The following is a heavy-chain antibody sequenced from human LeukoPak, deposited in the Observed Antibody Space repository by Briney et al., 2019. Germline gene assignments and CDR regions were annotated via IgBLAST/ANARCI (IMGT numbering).Heavy chain of an antibody. Sequence: GGSLRLSCAASGFTVSSNYMSWVRQAPGKGLEWVSGISPSGDTYYADSVKGRFTFSRDNSKNTLYLQMNRLRAEDTAVYYCAKISPLDYGGKPWALDVWGQGTLVTVSS. D-gene: IGHD4-23*01. CDR3: AKISPLDYGGKPWALDV. V-gene: IGHV3-53*01. CDR1: GFTVSSNY. CDR2: ISPSGDT. J-gene: IGHJ3*01.